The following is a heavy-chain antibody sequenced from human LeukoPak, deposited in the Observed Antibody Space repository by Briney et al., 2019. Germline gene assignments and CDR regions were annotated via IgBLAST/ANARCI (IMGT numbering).Heavy chain of an antibody. V-gene: IGHV3-21*01. CDR2: ISTSSSYI. CDR3: ARDWWNYVRGFDY. Sequence: PGGSLRLSCAASGFTFSSYTMNWVRQAPGKGLEWVSSISTSSSYIYYADSLKGRFTISRDNAKNSLYLQMNSLRAEDTAVYYCARDWWNYVRGFDYWGQGTLVTVSS. CDR1: GFTFSSYT. J-gene: IGHJ4*02. D-gene: IGHD1-7*01.